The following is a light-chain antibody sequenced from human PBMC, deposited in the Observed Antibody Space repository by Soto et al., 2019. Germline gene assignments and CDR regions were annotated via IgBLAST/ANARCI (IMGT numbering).Light chain of an antibody. CDR3: QQRSNWPPT. CDR1: QSVSNY. Sequence: EIVLTQSPATLSWSPGENATLSCRASQSVSNYLAWYQQKPGQAPRLLIYDTFTTATGVPARFSGSGSGTDFNLTISSLEPGEFAVYYCQQRSNWPPTFGPGTKVDIK. V-gene: IGKV3-11*01. CDR2: DTF. J-gene: IGKJ3*01.